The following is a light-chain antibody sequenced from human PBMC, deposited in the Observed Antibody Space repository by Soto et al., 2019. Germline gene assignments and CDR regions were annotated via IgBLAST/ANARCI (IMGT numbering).Light chain of an antibody. Sequence: EIVLTQAPGTLSLSPGQRATLSCRASQSVSSSYVAWYQQKPGEAPRLLIYDASNSATGIPARFSGSGSGTDFTLTISSLEPEDFAVYYCQQRSNWPPLTFGGGTKVDIK. CDR3: QQRSNWPPLT. CDR2: DAS. J-gene: IGKJ4*01. CDR1: QSVSSSY. V-gene: IGKV3D-20*02.